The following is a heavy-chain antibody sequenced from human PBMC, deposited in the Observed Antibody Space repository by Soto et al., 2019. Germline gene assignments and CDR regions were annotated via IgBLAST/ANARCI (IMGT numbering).Heavy chain of an antibody. V-gene: IGHV1-18*01. CDR2: ISAYNGNT. D-gene: IGHD6-13*01. CDR3: ARDIGKKQLWETGAY. J-gene: IGHJ4*02. Sequence: ASVKVSCKASGYTFTSYGISLVRQAPGQGLEWMGWISAYNGNTNYAQKLQGRVTMTTDTSTSTAYMELRSLRSDDTAVYYCARDIGKKQLWETGAYWGQGTLVTVSS. CDR1: GYTFTSYG.